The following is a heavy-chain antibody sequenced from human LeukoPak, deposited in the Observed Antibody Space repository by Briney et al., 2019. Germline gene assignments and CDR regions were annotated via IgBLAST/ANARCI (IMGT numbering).Heavy chain of an antibody. Sequence: SETLSLTCTVSGGSISRDYWSWIRQPPGKVLEWIGYIYYIGSTNYNPSLKSRVTISVDTSKNQFSLKLSSVTAADTAVYYCARRDGDYEGFDYWGQGTLVTVSS. V-gene: IGHV4-59*08. D-gene: IGHD4-17*01. CDR1: GGSISRDY. CDR3: ARRDGDYEGFDY. J-gene: IGHJ4*02. CDR2: IYYIGST.